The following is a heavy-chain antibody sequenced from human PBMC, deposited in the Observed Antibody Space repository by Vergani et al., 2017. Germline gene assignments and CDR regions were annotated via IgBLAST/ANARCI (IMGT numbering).Heavy chain of an antibody. Sequence: QVQLQESGPGLVKPSQTLSLTCTVSGGSISSGRYYWSWIRQPAGKGLEWIGRIYTSGSTNYNPSLKSRVTMSVDTSKNQFSLKLSSVTAADTAVYYCARLIAAAGTYYFDYWGQGTLVTVSS. D-gene: IGHD6-13*01. CDR1: GGSISSGRYY. CDR3: ARLIAAAGTYYFDY. V-gene: IGHV4-61*02. J-gene: IGHJ4*02. CDR2: IYTSGST.